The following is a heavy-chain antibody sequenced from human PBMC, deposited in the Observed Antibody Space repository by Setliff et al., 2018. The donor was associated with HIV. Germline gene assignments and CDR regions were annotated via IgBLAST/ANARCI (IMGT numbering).Heavy chain of an antibody. CDR3: ARHSPSDY. J-gene: IGHJ4*02. V-gene: IGHV4-59*08. Sequence: PSETRSLTCTVSGDSISTDYWTWIRQPPGKGLEWIGYIYNSASTSYNPSLKSRVTISVDTSRNQFSLKLSSVTAADTAVYYCARHSPSDYWGQGTLVTVSS. CDR1: GDSISTDY. CDR2: IYNSAST.